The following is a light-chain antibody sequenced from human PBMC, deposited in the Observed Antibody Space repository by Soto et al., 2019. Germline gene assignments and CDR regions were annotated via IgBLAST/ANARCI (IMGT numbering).Light chain of an antibody. CDR2: AAS. CDR3: QQTYSTPLP. Sequence: QSSRSPSHQSASVGVRDTITCRASQSISSYLNWYQQKPGKAPKLLIYAASSLQSGVPSRFSGSGSGTDFTLTISSLQPEDFATYYCQQTYSTPLPFGEGTRVE. J-gene: IGKJ4*01. CDR1: QSISSY. V-gene: IGKV1-39*01.